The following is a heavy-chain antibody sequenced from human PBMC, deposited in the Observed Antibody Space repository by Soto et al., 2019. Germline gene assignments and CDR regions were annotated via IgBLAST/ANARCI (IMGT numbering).Heavy chain of an antibody. V-gene: IGHV4-34*01. J-gene: IGHJ5*01. D-gene: IGHD3-16*01. CDR3: ATAGTVYIWEGGGCFDS. CDR2: INHSGST. CDR1: GGSFSGYY. Sequence: QVQLQQWGAGLLKPSETLSLTCAVYGGSFSGYYWCWIRQPPGKGLEWIGEINHSGSTNYNPSLRRRVTTSVDTSNNQFSLKLSSVTAAVTSVYYCATAGTVYIWEGGGCFDSWGQGTLVTVSS.